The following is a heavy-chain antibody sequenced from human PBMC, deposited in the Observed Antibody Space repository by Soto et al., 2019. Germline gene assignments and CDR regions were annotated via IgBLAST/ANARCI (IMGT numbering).Heavy chain of an antibody. V-gene: IGHV3-21*01. J-gene: IGHJ4*02. Sequence: EVQLVESGGGLVKPGGSLRLSCAASGFTFSTYSMNWVRQAPGKGLEWVSSIISSSGYIYYADSVKGRFTISRDNAKNSLYLQMNSLRAEDTAVYYCARPSLGYCSSTSCYAPDYWGQGTLVTVSS. CDR1: GFTFSTYS. CDR2: IISSSGYI. CDR3: ARPSLGYCSSTSCYAPDY. D-gene: IGHD2-2*01.